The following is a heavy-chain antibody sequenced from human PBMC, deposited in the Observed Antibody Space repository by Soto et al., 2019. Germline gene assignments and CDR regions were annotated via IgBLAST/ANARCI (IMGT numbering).Heavy chain of an antibody. J-gene: IGHJ4*02. CDR2: SSYNGGT. D-gene: IGHD1-1*01. CDR1: DDSSTISDSY. Sequence: ETLSLTCTVSDDSSTISDSYWGWLRQPPGKGLQWIGSSSYNGGTFYNPSLKGRVAISVDPSKKHSSLQVTSVSAADTAVYYCARHRIEVVWRGFDYWGQGSPVTVSS. CDR3: ARHRIEVVWRGFDY. V-gene: IGHV4-39*01.